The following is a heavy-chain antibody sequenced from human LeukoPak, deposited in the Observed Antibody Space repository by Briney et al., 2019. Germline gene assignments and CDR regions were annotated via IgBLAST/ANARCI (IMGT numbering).Heavy chain of an antibody. V-gene: IGHV4-39*02. CDR1: GGSISSSSYY. J-gene: IGHJ4*02. D-gene: IGHD5-18*01. CDR2: IYYSGST. Sequence: SETLSLTCSVSGGSISSSSYYWGWIRQPPGKGLEWIGNIYYSGSTYYIPSLKSRVTISVDTSKNQFSLKLTSVTAADTAVYYCAREGGYSYGDAPLHFDYWGQGTLVTVSS. CDR3: AREGGYSYGDAPLHFDY.